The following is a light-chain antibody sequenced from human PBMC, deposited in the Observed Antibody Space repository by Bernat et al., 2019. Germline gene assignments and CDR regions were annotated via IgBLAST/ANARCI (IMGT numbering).Light chain of an antibody. V-gene: IGKV3-20*01. CDR1: QSISSTY. CDR2: GAS. J-gene: IGKJ2*01. CDR3: QQYHSSASD. Sequence: EIVLTQSPGTLSLSPGDTAALSCRASQSISSTYLAWYQQKPGQAPRLLTSGASSRATGIPDRFSCSGSEPVFTLTISGLEPEDFAVYYCQQYHSSASDFGQGTKLEIK.